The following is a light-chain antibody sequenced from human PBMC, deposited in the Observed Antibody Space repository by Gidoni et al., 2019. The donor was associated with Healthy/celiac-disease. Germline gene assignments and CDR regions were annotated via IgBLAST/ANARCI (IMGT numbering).Light chain of an antibody. Sequence: DIQMTQSPSSLSAYVGDRVTITCQASQDISNYLNWYQQKPGKAPKLLIYDASNLETGVPSRFSGSGSGTDFTFTISSLQPEDIATYYCQHQGTFGQGTKLEIK. V-gene: IGKV1-33*01. CDR2: DAS. CDR1: QDISNY. J-gene: IGKJ2*01. CDR3: QHQGT.